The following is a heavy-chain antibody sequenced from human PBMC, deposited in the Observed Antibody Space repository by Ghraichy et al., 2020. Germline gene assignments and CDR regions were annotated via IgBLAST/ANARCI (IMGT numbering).Heavy chain of an antibody. CDR1: GLSFSSYT. V-gene: IGHV3-23*01. CDR2: ITDSGSST. D-gene: IGHD2-21*01. CDR3: AKTPSTYCGGDCGGY. Sequence: GGSLRLSYAATGLSFSSYTMHWVRQAPGKGLEWVSGITDSGSSTYYADSVKGRFTISRDNSKSTLYLQMNSLRAEDTAVYYCAKTPSTYCGGDCGGYWGQGTLVTVSS. J-gene: IGHJ4*02.